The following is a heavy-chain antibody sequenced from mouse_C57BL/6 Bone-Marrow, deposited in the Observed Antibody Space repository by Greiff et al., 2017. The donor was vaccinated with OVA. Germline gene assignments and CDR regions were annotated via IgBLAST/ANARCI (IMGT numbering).Heavy chain of an antibody. D-gene: IGHD2-4*01. CDR2: ISNGGGST. Sequence: EVQGVESGGGLVQPGGSLKLSCAASGFTFSDYYMYWVRQTPEKRLEWVAYISNGGGSTYYPDTVKGRFTISRDNAKNTLYLQMSRLKSEDTAMYYCARLYYDYDGGAMDYWGQGTSVTVSS. V-gene: IGHV5-12*01. J-gene: IGHJ4*01. CDR1: GFTFSDYY. CDR3: ARLYYDYDGGAMDY.